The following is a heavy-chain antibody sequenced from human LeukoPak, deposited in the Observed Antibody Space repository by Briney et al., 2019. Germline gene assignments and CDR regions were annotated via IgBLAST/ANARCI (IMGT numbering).Heavy chain of an antibody. CDR1: GVTFSNAW. D-gene: IGHD3-10*01. Sequence: GGSLRLSCAASGVTFSNAWMSWVRQAPGKGLEWVGRIKSKTDGGTTDYAAPVKGRFTISRDDSKNTMYLQMNSLKTEDTAVYYCTTDPRYGSGSYYPRVYYYGMDVWGKGTTVTVSS. CDR3: TTDPRYGSGSYYPRVYYYGMDV. CDR2: IKSKTDGGTT. V-gene: IGHV3-15*01. J-gene: IGHJ6*04.